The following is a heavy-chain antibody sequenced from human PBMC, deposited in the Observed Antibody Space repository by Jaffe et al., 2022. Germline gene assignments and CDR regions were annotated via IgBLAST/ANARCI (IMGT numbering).Heavy chain of an antibody. V-gene: IGHV3-74*01. CDR2: INSDGVDT. CDR3: VRGGDRSSTTSYDS. D-gene: IGHD2-2*01. J-gene: IGHJ4*02. Sequence: EVQLVESGGGLVQPGGSLRLSCAASGFTFSPYWMHWVRQAPGKGLVWVSRINSDGVDTTYADSVKGRFTISRDNAKNTLYLQMNSLRAEDTALYYCVRGGDRSSTTSYDSWGQGTLVTVSS. CDR1: GFTFSPYW.